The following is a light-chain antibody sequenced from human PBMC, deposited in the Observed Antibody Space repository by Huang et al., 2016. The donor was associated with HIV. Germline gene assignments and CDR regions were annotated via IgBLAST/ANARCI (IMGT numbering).Light chain of an antibody. V-gene: IGKV2-29*02. CDR3: MQSIHLPFT. Sequence: DIVMTQTPLSLSVIPGQPASISCKSSQSLLRTDGKTSLYWYLQKPGQSPHLLIYGLSRRLSGVPDRFRGSGSGTDFTLKISRVEAEDVGVYYCMQSIHLPFTFGPGTKVDIK. CDR2: GLS. CDR1: QSLLRTDGKTS. J-gene: IGKJ3*01.